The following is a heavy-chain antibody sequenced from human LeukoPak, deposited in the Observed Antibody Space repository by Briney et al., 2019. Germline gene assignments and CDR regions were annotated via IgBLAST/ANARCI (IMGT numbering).Heavy chain of an antibody. Sequence: GGSLRLSCAASGFTFSSYEMNWVRQTPGKGLEWVSYISSSGSTIYYADSVKGRFTISRDNAKNSLYLQMNSLRAEVTDVYYCGELGITMIGGVWGKGTTVTISS. CDR2: ISSSGSTI. CDR1: GFTFSSYE. J-gene: IGHJ6*04. D-gene: IGHD3-10*02. V-gene: IGHV3-48*03. CDR3: GELGITMIGGV.